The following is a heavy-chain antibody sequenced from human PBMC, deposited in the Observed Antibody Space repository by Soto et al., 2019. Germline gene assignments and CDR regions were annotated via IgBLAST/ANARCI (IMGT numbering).Heavy chain of an antibody. CDR3: ARDILSVGPRANDAFDV. V-gene: IGHV1-3*01. CDR1: GFTFVDNL. CDR2: INPDKGNT. J-gene: IGHJ3*01. Sequence: QVQLVQSGAEVRKPGASVNISCGAPGFTFVDNLINWVRKVPGQSLEWLGWINPDKGNTKYSQTFQGRVTISRHSSASIAYVEVTDLTSDDTAVYYCARDILSVGPRANDAFDVWGQGTMVTVSS. D-gene: IGHD2-8*02.